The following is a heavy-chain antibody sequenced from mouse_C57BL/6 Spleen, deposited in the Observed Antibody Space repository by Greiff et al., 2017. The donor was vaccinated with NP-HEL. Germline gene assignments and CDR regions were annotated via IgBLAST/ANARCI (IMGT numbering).Heavy chain of an antibody. CDR1: GYTFTSYW. CDR2: IDPSDSYT. CDR3: ARESSGNFAY. V-gene: IGHV1-50*01. D-gene: IGHD3-2*02. J-gene: IGHJ3*01. Sequence: QLQQSGAELVKPGASVKLSCKASGYTFTSYWMQWVKQRPGQGLEWIGEIDPSDSYTNYNQKFKGKATLTVDTSSSTAYMQPSSLTSEDSAVYYCARESSGNFAYWGQGTLVTVSA.